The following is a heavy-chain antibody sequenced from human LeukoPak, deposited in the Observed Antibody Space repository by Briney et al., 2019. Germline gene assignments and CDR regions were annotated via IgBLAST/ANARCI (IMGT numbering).Heavy chain of an antibody. Sequence: SGGSLRFSCAASGFTFSSYAMSWVRQAPGKGLEWVSAISGSGGSTYYADSVKGRFTISRDNSKNTLYLQMNSLRAEDTAVYYCAKHTIPPYSSSWYYYGMDVWGQGTTVTVSS. J-gene: IGHJ6*02. CDR1: GFTFSSYA. D-gene: IGHD6-13*01. CDR3: AKHTIPPYSSSWYYYGMDV. CDR2: ISGSGGST. V-gene: IGHV3-23*01.